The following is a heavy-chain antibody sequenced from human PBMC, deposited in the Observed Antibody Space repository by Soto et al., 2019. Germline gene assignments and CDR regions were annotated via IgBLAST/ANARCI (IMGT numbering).Heavy chain of an antibody. D-gene: IGHD2-15*01. J-gene: IGHJ4*02. CDR3: ARDYGHDCSGGNCYFYF. CDR1: GGTFSTYS. Sequence: QVQLVQSGAEVKKPGSSVKVSCKASGGTFSTYSINWVRQAPGQGLEWMGGINPIFGTANYAQKFRGRVTITEDESTRTARMELSSLRSDDTAVYYCARDYGHDCSGGNCYFYFWGQGTLVTVSS. CDR2: INPIFGTA. V-gene: IGHV1-69*01.